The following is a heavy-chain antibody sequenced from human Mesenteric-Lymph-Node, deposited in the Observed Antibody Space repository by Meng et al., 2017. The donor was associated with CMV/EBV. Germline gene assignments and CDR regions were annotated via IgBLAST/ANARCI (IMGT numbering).Heavy chain of an antibody. V-gene: IGHV4-34*01. Sequence: YGGSFSGSYWSWIRQPPGKGLEWIGEINHSGSTNYNPSLKSRVTISVDTSKNQFSLKLSSVTAADTAVYYCARGQNIGYSYGSRFDYWGQGTLVTVSS. J-gene: IGHJ4*02. D-gene: IGHD5-18*01. CDR3: ARGQNIGYSYGSRFDY. CDR2: INHSGST. CDR1: GGSFSGSY.